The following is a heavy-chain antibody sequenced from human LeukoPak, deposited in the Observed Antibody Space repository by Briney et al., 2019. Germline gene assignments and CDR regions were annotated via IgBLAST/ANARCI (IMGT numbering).Heavy chain of an antibody. CDR1: GFTSGSYG. CDR2: ISGSGVST. D-gene: IGHD6-19*01. J-gene: IGHJ4*02. CDR3: ARSHSSAHPEFDY. V-gene: IGHV3-23*01. Sequence: GGSLRLSCAASGFTSGSYGMSWVRQATGKGLEWVSTISGSGVSTYYADSVTGRFTISRDSSSNTLLLQMNSLRAEDTAVYYCARSHSSAHPEFDYWGQGTLVTVSS.